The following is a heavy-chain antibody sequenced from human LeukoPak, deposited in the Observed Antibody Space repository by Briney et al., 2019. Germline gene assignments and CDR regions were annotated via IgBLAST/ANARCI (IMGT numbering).Heavy chain of an antibody. CDR3: ARDAQWLVPEGYFYYMDV. CDR1: GFTFSRYS. Sequence: GGSLRLSCAGSGFTFSRYSMNWFRQGPGKGLERVSSISSRSTNIFYADSVKGRFTISRDNAKNSLYLQMNSLGAEDTAVYYCARDAQWLVPEGYFYYMDVWGKGTTVTVSS. D-gene: IGHD6-19*01. J-gene: IGHJ6*03. V-gene: IGHV3-21*01. CDR2: ISSRSTNI.